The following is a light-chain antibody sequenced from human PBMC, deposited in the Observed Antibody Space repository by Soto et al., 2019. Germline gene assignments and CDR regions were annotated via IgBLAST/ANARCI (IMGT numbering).Light chain of an antibody. CDR1: QGVSSS. J-gene: IGKJ5*01. CDR3: QQRSNWPMST. Sequence: EIVLTQSPATLSLSPGERATLSCRASQGVSSSLAWYQQKPGQAPRLLIYDASNRATGIPARFSGSGSGTEFTLTISSLDPEDFAVYYCQQRSNWPMSTFGQGTRLEIX. V-gene: IGKV3-11*01. CDR2: DAS.